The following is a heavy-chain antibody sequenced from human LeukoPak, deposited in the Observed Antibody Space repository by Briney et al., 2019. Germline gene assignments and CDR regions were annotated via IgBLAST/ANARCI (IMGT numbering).Heavy chain of an antibody. D-gene: IGHD6-13*01. CDR1: GGSISSSSHS. V-gene: IGHV4-39*01. CDR3: AQSLGSSNWIGNWFDP. J-gene: IGHJ5*02. CDR2: IYYTGTT. Sequence: SETLSLTCTVSGGSISSSSHSWGWIRQPPGKGLEWTGSIYYTGTTYYNPSLKSRVTISVDTSKKQFSLKLKSVTAADTAVYYCAQSLGSSNWIGNWFDPWGQGTLVTVSS.